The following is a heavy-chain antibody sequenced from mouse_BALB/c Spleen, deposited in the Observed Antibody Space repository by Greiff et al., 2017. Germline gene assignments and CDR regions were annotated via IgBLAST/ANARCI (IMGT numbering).Heavy chain of an antibody. D-gene: IGHD4-1*01. CDR1: GFTFSSFG. CDR2: ISSGSSTI. V-gene: IGHV5-17*02. J-gene: IGHJ4*01. CDR3: ARGNWGYYAMDY. Sequence: DVMLVESGGGLVQPGGSRKLSCAASGFTFSSFGMHWVRQAPEKGLEWVAYISSGSSTIYYADTVKGRFTISRDNPKNTLLLQMTSLRSEDTAMYYCARGNWGYYAMDYWGQGTSVTVSS.